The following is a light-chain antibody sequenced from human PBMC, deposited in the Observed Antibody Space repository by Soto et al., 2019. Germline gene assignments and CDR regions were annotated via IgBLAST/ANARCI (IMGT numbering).Light chain of an antibody. J-gene: IGKJ1*01. CDR2: AAS. V-gene: IGKV1-39*01. CDR1: QTDNTY. Sequence: DIQMTQSPSSLSASISDRHTITCRASQTDNTYLHWYQQKPGKAPKLLIYAASNVQSGVPSRFSGSGSGTNFTLSLTSLQAEDFATYYCQQCYSNPWTFGQGTKVDIK. CDR3: QQCYSNPWT.